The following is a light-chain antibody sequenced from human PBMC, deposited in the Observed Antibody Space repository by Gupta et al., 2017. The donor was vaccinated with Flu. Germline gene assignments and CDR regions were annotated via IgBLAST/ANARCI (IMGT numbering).Light chain of an antibody. V-gene: IGLV3-1*01. CDR3: QAWDSSPV. Sequence: SYELTQPPSVSVSPGQTASITCSGDKLGDKYACWYQQKPGQSPVLVIYQDSKRPSGIPERFSGSNSGTTATLTISGTQAMDEADYYCQAWDSSPVFGGGTKLTVL. CDR2: QDS. CDR1: KLGDKY. J-gene: IGLJ2*01.